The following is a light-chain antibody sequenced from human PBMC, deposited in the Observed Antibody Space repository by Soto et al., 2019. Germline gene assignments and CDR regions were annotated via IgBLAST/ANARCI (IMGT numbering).Light chain of an antibody. V-gene: IGKV3-15*01. CDR1: RSVSGN. Sequence: ETVMTQSPASLSVSPGERASLSCRASRSVSGNLAWYQQKPGQAPRLLIYGAISRAAGVPDRFSGSGSGTQFTLTIRSLQSEDSAVYFCQQYNDRPPWTFGQGTKVDIK. CDR2: GAI. CDR3: QQYNDRPPWT. J-gene: IGKJ1*01.